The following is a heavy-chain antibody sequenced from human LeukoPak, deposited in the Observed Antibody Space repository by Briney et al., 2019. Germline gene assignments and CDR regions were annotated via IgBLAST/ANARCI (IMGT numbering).Heavy chain of an antibody. V-gene: IGHV4-39*01. CDR2: IYYSGST. D-gene: IGHD2-8*01. CDR1: GGSISSSSYY. J-gene: IGHJ4*02. Sequence: SETLSLTCTVSGGSISSSSYYWGWIRQPPGKGLEWIGSIYYSGSTYYNPSLKSRVTISVDTSKNQFSLKLSSVTAADTAVYYCARSPRDCTNGVCFLAAAGYYFDCWGQGTLVTVSS. CDR3: ARSPRDCTNGVCFLAAAGYYFDC.